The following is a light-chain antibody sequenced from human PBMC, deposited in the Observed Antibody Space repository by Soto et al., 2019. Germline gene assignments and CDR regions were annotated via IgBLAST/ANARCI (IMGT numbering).Light chain of an antibody. CDR1: QSVSSY. J-gene: IGKJ1*01. CDR3: QQYGSSGT. V-gene: IGKV3-20*01. CDR2: DSS. Sequence: IVMTQSPATLSVSPGERATLSCRASQSVSSYLAWYQQKPGQAPRLLIYDSSNRATGIPDRFSGSGSGTDFTLTISRLEPGDFAVYYCQQYGSSGTFGQRTKVDIK.